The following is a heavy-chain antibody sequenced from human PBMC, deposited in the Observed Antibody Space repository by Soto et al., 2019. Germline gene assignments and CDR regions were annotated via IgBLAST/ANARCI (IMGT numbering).Heavy chain of an antibody. D-gene: IGHD6-19*01. CDR2: IIPIFGTA. Sequence: QVQLVQSGAEVKKPGSSVKVSCKASGGSFSSYAISWVRQAPVQGLEWMGGIIPIFGTATYAQKFQGRVTIIADKSTSTAYMELISLRSEDTAVYYCAKAGPVAGNHAFDIWGQGGLVTVSS. CDR1: GGSFSSYA. CDR3: AKAGPVAGNHAFDI. J-gene: IGHJ3*02. V-gene: IGHV1-69*06.